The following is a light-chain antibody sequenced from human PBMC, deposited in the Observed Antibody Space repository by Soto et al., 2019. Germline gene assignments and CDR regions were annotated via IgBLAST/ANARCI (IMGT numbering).Light chain of an antibody. V-gene: IGKV2-28*01. Sequence: EIVMTQSPLTLPVTPGEPASMSCRSSQSLLYNNTFNYLDWYLQKPGQSPHLLIYLGSNRASGVPDRVSGSGSGTDFSLKISRVEAEDVGTYYCMQALQSLTFGQGTRLEIQ. CDR1: QSLLYNNTFNY. J-gene: IGKJ5*01. CDR2: LGS. CDR3: MQALQSLT.